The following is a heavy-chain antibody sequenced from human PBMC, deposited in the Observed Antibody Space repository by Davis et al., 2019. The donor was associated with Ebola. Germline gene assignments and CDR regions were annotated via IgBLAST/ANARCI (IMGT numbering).Heavy chain of an antibody. V-gene: IGHV3-33*06. Sequence: GESLKISCAASGFTFSNYAMHWVRQAPGKGLEWVAVIWSDGGNKYYPDSVKGRFTISRDNSKNTLYLQLDSLRAEDTAIYYCAKDSQVETIGAAFDSWGQGTLVTVSS. J-gene: IGHJ4*02. CDR3: AKDSQVETIGAAFDS. CDR2: IWSDGGNK. CDR1: GFTFSNYA. D-gene: IGHD4-23*01.